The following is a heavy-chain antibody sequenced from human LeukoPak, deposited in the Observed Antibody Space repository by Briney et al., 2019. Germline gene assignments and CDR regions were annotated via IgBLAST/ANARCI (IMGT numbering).Heavy chain of an antibody. V-gene: IGHV4-59*12. D-gene: IGHD6-13*01. J-gene: IGHJ5*02. CDR1: GASISNYY. CDR3: ANLYPIAAAGNGWFDP. Sequence: SETLSLTCTVSGASISNYYWTWIRQPPGKGLEWIGSIYHSGSTNSGSTNYNPSLKSRVTISVDTSKNQFSLKLSSVTAADTAVYYCANLYPIAAAGNGWFDPWGQGTLVTVSS. CDR2: IYHSGSTNSGST.